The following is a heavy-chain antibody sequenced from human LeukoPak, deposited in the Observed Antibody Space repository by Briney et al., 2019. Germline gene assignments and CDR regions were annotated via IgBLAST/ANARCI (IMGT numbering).Heavy chain of an antibody. CDR3: EREGREGYNYPALDF. D-gene: IGHD5-24*01. J-gene: IGHJ4*02. V-gene: IGHV3-7*05. Sequence: PGGSLRLSCVASGFSFGSYWMAWVRQAPGKGLEWVANMRHDGIEKYHVDSVKGRFTISRGNTKNSLYLHMSSLRVEDTAVYYCEREGREGYNYPALDFWGQGILVTVSS. CDR2: MRHDGIEK. CDR1: GFSFGSYW.